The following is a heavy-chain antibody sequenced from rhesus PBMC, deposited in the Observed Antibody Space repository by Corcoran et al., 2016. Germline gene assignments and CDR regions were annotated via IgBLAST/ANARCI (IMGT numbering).Heavy chain of an antibody. V-gene: IGHV2-95*01. Sequence: QVTLKESRPALVTPTQTLTLTCPFSGFSISTPGTGVGCIRPPPGKDLEWLASIYWNDSKYYSTSLKSRLTISKDTSKNQVVLTMTNMDPVDTATYYCARVRGGSSSYFPWGQGVLVTVSS. CDR1: GFSISTPGTG. D-gene: IGHD6-43*01. CDR2: IYWNDSK. CDR3: ARVRGGSSSYFP. J-gene: IGHJ4*01.